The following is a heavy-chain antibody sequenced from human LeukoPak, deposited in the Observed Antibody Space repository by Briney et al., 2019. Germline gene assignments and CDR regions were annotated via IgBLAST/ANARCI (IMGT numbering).Heavy chain of an antibody. Sequence: SETLSLTCTVSGGSISSNVHYWNWVRQPAGKGLEWIGYVHNSGSTTYNPSLKSRGTIVLDTSRNQFSLRLSSVTAADTAVYYCTQGAGWLIDYWGQGILVSVSS. CDR1: GGSISSNVHY. CDR2: VHNSGST. J-gene: IGHJ4*02. CDR3: TQGAGWLIDY. V-gene: IGHV4-61*10. D-gene: IGHD3-16*01.